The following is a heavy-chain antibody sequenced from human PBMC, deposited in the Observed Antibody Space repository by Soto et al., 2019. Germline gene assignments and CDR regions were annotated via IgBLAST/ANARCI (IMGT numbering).Heavy chain of an antibody. Sequence: QVQLVQSGAEVKKPGASVKVSCKASGYTFTGYHMHWVRQAPGQGLEWMGWINPNTGDTNYAPKFQGWVTMTRDRSIRTAYMEFNRLTFDDTAVYYCARPRWGASGYFDIWGRGTLVTVSS. CDR1: GYTFTGYH. CDR3: ARPRWGASGYFDI. V-gene: IGHV1-2*04. J-gene: IGHJ2*01. CDR2: INPNTGDT. D-gene: IGHD3-16*01.